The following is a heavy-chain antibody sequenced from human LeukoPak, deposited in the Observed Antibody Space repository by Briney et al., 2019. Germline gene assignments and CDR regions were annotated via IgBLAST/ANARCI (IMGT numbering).Heavy chain of an antibody. CDR1: GYTFTSYY. CDR2: INPSGGST. J-gene: IGHJ3*02. CDR3: ARLSIFEGSWYVDAFDI. Sequence: GASVKVSCKASGYTFTSYYMHWVRQAPGQGLEWMGIINPSGGSTSYAQKFQGRVTMTRDTSTSTVYMELSSLRSEDTAVYYCARLSIFEGSWYVDAFDIWGQGTMVTVSS. D-gene: IGHD6-13*01. V-gene: IGHV1-46*01.